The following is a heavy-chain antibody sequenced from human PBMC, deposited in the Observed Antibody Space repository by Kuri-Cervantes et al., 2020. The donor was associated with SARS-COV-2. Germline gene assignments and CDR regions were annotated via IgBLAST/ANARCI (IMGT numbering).Heavy chain of an antibody. CDR1: GFTFNSCW. CDR2: IRHDGSDK. CDR3: ASLTVSGTRGLDY. V-gene: IGHV3-7*01. D-gene: IGHD6-19*01. J-gene: IGHJ4*02. Sequence: GGSLRLSCAASGFTFNSCWMTWVRQAPGKGLEWVANIRHDGSDKFYVDSVKGRFTISRDNAKNSLYLQMNNLRVDDGAVYYCASLTVSGTRGLDYWGKGALVTVSS.